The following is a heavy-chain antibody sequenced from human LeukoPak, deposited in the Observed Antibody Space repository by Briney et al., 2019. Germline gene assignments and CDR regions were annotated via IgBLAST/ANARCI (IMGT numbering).Heavy chain of an antibody. D-gene: IGHD3-22*01. CDR3: AKTHYYPQSLQGGEPYYLDY. CDR2: IRYDGSNK. J-gene: IGHJ4*02. Sequence: GGSLRLSCVASGFTFSRYGIHWVRQAPGKGLGGVAFIRYDGSNKYYADSVKGRFTISRDNSKNTLYLQMNSLRAEDTAVYYCAKTHYYPQSLQGGEPYYLDYWGQGTLVTVSS. CDR1: GFTFSRYG. V-gene: IGHV3-30*02.